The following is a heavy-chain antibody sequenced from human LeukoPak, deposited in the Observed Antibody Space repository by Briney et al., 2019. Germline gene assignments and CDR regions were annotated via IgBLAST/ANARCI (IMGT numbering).Heavy chain of an antibody. D-gene: IGHD2-21*02. CDR1: EFTFSTYS. V-gene: IGHV3-21*04. CDR2: ISGSSSFI. Sequence: PGGSLRLSCAASEFTFSTYSMNWVRQAPGKGLEWVSSISGSSSFIYYADSVKGRFTISRDNAKNSLYLQMNSLRAEDTALYYCAKGPYCGGDCYLTPYYFDYWGQGTLVTVSS. CDR3: AKGPYCGGDCYLTPYYFDY. J-gene: IGHJ4*02.